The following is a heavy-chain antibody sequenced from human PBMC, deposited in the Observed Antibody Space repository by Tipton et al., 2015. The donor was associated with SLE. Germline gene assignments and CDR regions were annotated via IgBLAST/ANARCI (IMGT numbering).Heavy chain of an antibody. D-gene: IGHD6-19*01. V-gene: IGHV4-61*01. J-gene: IGHJ4*02. CDR3: ARHQSSGPEPYY. CDR2: IYPSGTT. Sequence: TLSLTCSVSGVSISSGTYYWSWIRQPPGKGLEWIGYIYPSGTTTLNPSLKSRVTISVDTSKNQFSLNLSSVTAADTAVYYCARHQSSGPEPYYWGQGTLVTVSS. CDR1: GVSISSGTYY.